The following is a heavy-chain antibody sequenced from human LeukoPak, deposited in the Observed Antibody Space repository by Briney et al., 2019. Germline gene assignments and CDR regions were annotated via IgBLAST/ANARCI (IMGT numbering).Heavy chain of an antibody. Sequence: GASVNVSCTASGGSFSSYVITWVRQAPGQGLEWMGRIITVLGVSNFAHKLQGRVTITADKSTNTAHMELSRLESGDTAVYYCTREGVYVLDPSSYHRDAFDIWGQGTVVIVSS. D-gene: IGHD3-16*02. CDR2: IITVLGVS. J-gene: IGHJ3*02. CDR1: GGSFSSYV. V-gene: IGHV1-69*04. CDR3: TREGVYVLDPSSYHRDAFDI.